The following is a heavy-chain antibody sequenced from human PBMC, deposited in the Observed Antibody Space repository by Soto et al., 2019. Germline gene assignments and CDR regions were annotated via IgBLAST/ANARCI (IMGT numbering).Heavy chain of an antibody. V-gene: IGHV4-59*01. CDR1: GSSISSYY. D-gene: IGHD6-6*01. Sequence: XETLRLTCAVSGSSISSYYWSWIRKPPGKGLEWIGYIYYSGSTNYNPSLKSRVTISVDTSKNQFSLKLSSVTAADTAVYYCARGCSSSSEYYYGMDAWGQGNSVTVSS. CDR3: ARGCSSSSEYYYGMDA. J-gene: IGHJ6*02. CDR2: IYYSGST.